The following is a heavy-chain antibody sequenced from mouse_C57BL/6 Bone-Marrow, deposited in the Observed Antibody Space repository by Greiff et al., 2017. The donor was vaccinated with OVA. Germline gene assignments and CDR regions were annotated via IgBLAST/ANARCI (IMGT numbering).Heavy chain of an antibody. CDR1: GYTFTSYW. D-gene: IGHD1-1*01. J-gene: IGHJ4*01. Sequence: QVHVKQPGAELVKPGASVKLSCKASGYTFTSYWMHWVKQRPGRGLEWIGRIDPNSGGTKYNEKFKSKATLTVDKPSSTAYMQLSSLTSEDSAVDYCARDDDGSKDYYAMDYWGQGTSVTVSS. CDR2: IDPNSGGT. V-gene: IGHV1-72*01. CDR3: ARDDDGSKDYYAMDY.